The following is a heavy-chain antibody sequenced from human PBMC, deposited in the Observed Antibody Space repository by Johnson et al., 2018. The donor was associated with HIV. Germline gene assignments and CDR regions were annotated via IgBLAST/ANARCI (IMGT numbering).Heavy chain of an antibody. CDR2: ISSSGSTI. Sequence: EQLVESGGGLVQPGGSLRLSCAASGFTFSSFAMSWVRQVPGKGLEWVSYISSSGSTIYYADSVKGRFTISRDNAKNSLYLQMNSLRAEDTAVYYCARDRIRSSHAFDIWGQGTMVTVSS. D-gene: IGHD6-6*01. CDR1: GFTFSSFA. CDR3: ARDRIRSSHAFDI. J-gene: IGHJ3*02. V-gene: IGHV3-48*04.